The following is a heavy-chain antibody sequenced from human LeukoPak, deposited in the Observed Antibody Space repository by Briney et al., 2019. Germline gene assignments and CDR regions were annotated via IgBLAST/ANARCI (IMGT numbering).Heavy chain of an antibody. Sequence: GGSLRLSCAASGFTFSSYAMSWVRQAPGKGLEWVSAISGSGGSTYYADSVKGPFTISRDNSKNTLYLQMDSLRAEDTAVYYCTTDEGSLFDNKVHWYFDLWGRGTLVTVSS. CDR3: TTDEGSLFDNKVHWYFDL. D-gene: IGHD2/OR15-2a*01. CDR1: GFTFSSYA. CDR2: ISGSGGST. J-gene: IGHJ2*01. V-gene: IGHV3-23*01.